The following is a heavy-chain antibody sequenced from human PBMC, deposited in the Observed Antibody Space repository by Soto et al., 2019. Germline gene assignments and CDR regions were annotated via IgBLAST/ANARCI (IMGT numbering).Heavy chain of an antibody. CDR1: GFTFSSYS. V-gene: IGHV3-23*01. Sequence: EVHLLESGGGLVQPGGSLRLSCAASGFTFSSYSMSWVRQAPGKGLEWVSGFRSGGDDGTTHYADSVKGRFTISRDNSKNTLFLQMDSLRAEVTAIYYCAKKVNSGPGSQYFDYWGQGTLVTVSS. J-gene: IGHJ4*02. CDR3: AKKVNSGPGSQYFDY. CDR2: SGGDDGTT. D-gene: IGHD3-10*01.